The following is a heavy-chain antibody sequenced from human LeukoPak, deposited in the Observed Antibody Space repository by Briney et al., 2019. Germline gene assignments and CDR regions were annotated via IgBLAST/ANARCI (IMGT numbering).Heavy chain of an antibody. CDR1: GFTFSSYE. CDR3: ARGFPSYYDILTGYFYRNGMDV. J-gene: IGHJ6*04. D-gene: IGHD3-9*01. Sequence: GGSLRLSRAASGFTFSSYEMNWVRQAPGKGLEWVSYISSSGSTIYYADSVKGRFTISRDNAENSLYLQMNSLRAEDTAVYYCARGFPSYYDILTGYFYRNGMDVWGKGTTVTVSS. V-gene: IGHV3-48*03. CDR2: ISSSGSTI.